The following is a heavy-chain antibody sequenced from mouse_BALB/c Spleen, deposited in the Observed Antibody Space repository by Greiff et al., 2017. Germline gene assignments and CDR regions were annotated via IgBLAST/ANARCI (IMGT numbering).Heavy chain of an antibody. CDR3: AHYDYDRFAY. CDR2: IWAGGST. D-gene: IGHD2-4*01. CDR1: GFSLTSYG. V-gene: IGHV2-9*02. J-gene: IGHJ3*01. Sequence: VQLQESGPGLVAPSQSLSITCTVSGFSLTSYGVHWVRQPPGKGLEWLGVIWAGGSTNYNSALMSRLSISKDNSKSQVFLKMNSLQTDDTAMYYCAHYDYDRFAYWGQGTLVTVSA.